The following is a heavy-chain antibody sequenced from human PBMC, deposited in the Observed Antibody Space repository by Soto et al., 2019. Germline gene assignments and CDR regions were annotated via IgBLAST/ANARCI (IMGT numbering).Heavy chain of an antibody. CDR1: GFTFSSYG. D-gene: IGHD3-10*01. J-gene: IGHJ6*02. Sequence: GGSLRLSCAASGFTFSSYGMHWVRQAPGKGLDWVAVISYDGSNKYYADSVKGRFTISRDNSKNTLYLQMNSLRAEDTAVYYCAKVFHYGSGSYYKVFNYYGMDVWGQGTTVTVSS. CDR2: ISYDGSNK. CDR3: AKVFHYGSGSYYKVFNYYGMDV. V-gene: IGHV3-30*18.